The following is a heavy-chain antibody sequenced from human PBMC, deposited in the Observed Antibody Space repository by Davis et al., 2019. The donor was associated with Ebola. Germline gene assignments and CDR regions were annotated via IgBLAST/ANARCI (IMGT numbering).Heavy chain of an antibody. Sequence: PGGSLRLSCAASGFTFDDYAMHWVRQAPGKGLEWVSGISWNSGSIGYADSVKGRFTISRDNAKNSLYLQMNSLRAEDTALYYCAKGGYSSGWSFDYWGQGTLVTVSS. J-gene: IGHJ4*02. CDR3: AKGGYSSGWSFDY. V-gene: IGHV3-9*01. D-gene: IGHD6-19*01. CDR2: ISWNSGSI. CDR1: GFTFDDYA.